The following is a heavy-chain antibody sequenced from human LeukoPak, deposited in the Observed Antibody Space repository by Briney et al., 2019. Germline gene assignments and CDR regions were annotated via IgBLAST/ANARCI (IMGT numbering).Heavy chain of an antibody. CDR2: ISSSSINM. V-gene: IGHV3-48*01. J-gene: IGHJ4*02. Sequence: GGSLRLSCAASGFTFSMYNMNWVRQAPGKGLEWVSYISSSSINMYYGDSVKGRFTISRDNAKNSLYLQMNSLRAEDTAVYYCAKGPRALEHSTHFFDYWGQGTLVTVSS. D-gene: IGHD1/OR15-1a*01. CDR1: GFTFSMYN. CDR3: AKGPRALEHSTHFFDY.